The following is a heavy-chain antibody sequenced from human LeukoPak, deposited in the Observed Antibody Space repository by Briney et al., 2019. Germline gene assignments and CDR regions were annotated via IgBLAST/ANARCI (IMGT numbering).Heavy chain of an antibody. CDR3: ARDRWSGSYVSLPDY. CDR2: ISSSSSTI. V-gene: IGHV3-48*04. D-gene: IGHD1-26*01. J-gene: IGHJ4*02. CDR1: GFTFSSYS. Sequence: GGSLRLSCAASGFTFSSYSMNWVRQAPGKGLEWVSYISSSSSTIYYADSVKGRFTISRDNAKNSLYLQMNSLRAEDTAVYYCARDRWSGSYVSLPDYWGQGTLVTVSS.